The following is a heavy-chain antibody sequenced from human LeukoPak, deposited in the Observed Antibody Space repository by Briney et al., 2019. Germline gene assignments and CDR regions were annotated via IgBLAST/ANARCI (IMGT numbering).Heavy chain of an antibody. J-gene: IGHJ5*02. CDR3: ARDRGRGNYGGRGWFDP. D-gene: IGHD4-23*01. Sequence: PGGSLRLSCAASGFTFSSYAMSWVRQAPGKGLEWVSAISGSGGSTYYADSVKGRFTISRDNSKNTLYLQMNSLRAEDTAVYYCARDRGRGNYGGRGWFDPWGQGTLVTVSS. V-gene: IGHV3-23*01. CDR2: ISGSGGST. CDR1: GFTFSSYA.